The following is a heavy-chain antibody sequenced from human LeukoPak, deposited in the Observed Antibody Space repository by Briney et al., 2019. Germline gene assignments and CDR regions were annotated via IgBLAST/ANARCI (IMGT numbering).Heavy chain of an antibody. D-gene: IGHD6-19*01. CDR3: ARETDGSSDDY. CDR1: GFSFDDYA. J-gene: IGHJ4*02. CDR2: ISWNSGSI. Sequence: GGSLRLSCAASGFSFDDYAMHWVREAPGKGLEWVSGISWNSGSIGYADSVKGRFTISRDNAKNSLYLQMNSLRAEDTALYYCARETDGSSDDYWGQGTLVTVSS. V-gene: IGHV3-9*01.